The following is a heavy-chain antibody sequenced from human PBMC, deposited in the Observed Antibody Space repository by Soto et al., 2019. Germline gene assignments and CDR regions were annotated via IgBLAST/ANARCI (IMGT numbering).Heavy chain of an antibody. CDR2: IYYSGRT. CDR1: GESISSSSYY. Sequence: SETLSLTCIVSGESISSSSYYWGWIRQPPGKGLEWIGSIYYSGRTYYNPSFKSRVTISIDTSKNQFSLKLSSVTATDTAVYYCARQRTTVVTQAYFDHWGQGALVTVFS. J-gene: IGHJ4*02. V-gene: IGHV4-39*01. CDR3: ARQRTTVVTQAYFDH. D-gene: IGHD2-21*02.